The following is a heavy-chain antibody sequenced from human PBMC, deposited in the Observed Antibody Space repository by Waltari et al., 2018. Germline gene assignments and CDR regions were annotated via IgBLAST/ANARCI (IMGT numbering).Heavy chain of an antibody. V-gene: IGHV1-2*02. Sequence: QVQVVQSGAEVKKPGASVKVSCKASGYTFTGYNMHWVRQAPGQGLEWMGWIDHKTADTNYAQKFQGRVTMTRDTSITTVYMELTRLRSDDTAVYYCAREEVGFYDAFDIWGQGTMVTVSS. D-gene: IGHD1-26*01. CDR1: GYTFTGYN. CDR3: AREEVGFYDAFDI. J-gene: IGHJ3*02. CDR2: IDHKTADT.